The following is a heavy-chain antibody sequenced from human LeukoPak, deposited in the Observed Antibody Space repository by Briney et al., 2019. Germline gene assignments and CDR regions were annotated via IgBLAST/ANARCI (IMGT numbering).Heavy chain of an antibody. J-gene: IGHJ4*02. CDR2: IYYSGST. CDR3: TRQIAAAGTDY. Sequence: SETLSLTCTVSGGSISSSSYYWGWIRQPPGKGLEWIGSIYYSGSTSYNPSLKSRVTISVDTSKNQFSLKLSSVTAADTAVYYCTRQIAAAGTDYWGQGTLVTVSS. D-gene: IGHD6-13*01. CDR1: GGSISSSSYY. V-gene: IGHV4-39*01.